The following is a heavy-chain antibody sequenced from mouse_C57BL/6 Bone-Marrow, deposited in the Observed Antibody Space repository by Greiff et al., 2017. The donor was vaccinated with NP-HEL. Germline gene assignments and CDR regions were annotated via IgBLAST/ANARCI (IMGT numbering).Heavy chain of an antibody. Sequence: EVQRVESGGGLVKPGGSLKLSCAASGFTFSDYGMHWVRQAPEKGLEWVAYISSGSSTIYYADTVKGRFTISRDNAKNTLFLQMTSLRSEDTAMYYCARGGYGTLYYYAMDYWGQGTSVTVSS. CDR2: ISSGSSTI. V-gene: IGHV5-17*01. CDR1: GFTFSDYG. D-gene: IGHD2-10*02. J-gene: IGHJ4*01. CDR3: ARGGYGTLYYYAMDY.